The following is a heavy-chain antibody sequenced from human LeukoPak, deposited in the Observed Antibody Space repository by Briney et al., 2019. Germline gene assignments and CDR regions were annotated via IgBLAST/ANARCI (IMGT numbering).Heavy chain of an antibody. J-gene: IGHJ4*02. Sequence: GESLKISCKGSGYSFTSYWIGWVRQMPGKGLEWMGIIYPGDSDTRYSPSFQGQVTISADKSISTAYLQWSSLKAPDTAMYYCARHYDYYDSSGYYYDGYYFDYWGQGTLVTVSS. CDR1: GYSFTSYW. V-gene: IGHV5-51*01. D-gene: IGHD3-22*01. CDR3: ARHYDYYDSSGYYYDGYYFDY. CDR2: IYPGDSDT.